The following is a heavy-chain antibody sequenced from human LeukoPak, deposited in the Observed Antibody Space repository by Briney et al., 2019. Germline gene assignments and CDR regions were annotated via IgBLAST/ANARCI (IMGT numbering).Heavy chain of an antibody. CDR1: GYTFTSYY. V-gene: IGHV1-46*01. CDR2: INPSGGST. D-gene: IGHD5-24*01. CDR3: ARDSELEMATNIGYY. Sequence: ASVKVSCKASGYTFTSYYMHWVRQAPGQGLEWMGIINPSGGSTSYAQKFQGRVTMTRDTSTSTAYMELSSLRSEDTAVYYCARDSELEMATNIGYYWGQGTLVTVSS. J-gene: IGHJ4*02.